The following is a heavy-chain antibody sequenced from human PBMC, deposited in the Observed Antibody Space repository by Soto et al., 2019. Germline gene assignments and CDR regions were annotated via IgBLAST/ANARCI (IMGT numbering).Heavy chain of an antibody. J-gene: IGHJ4*01. Sequence: QVTLKESGPVLLKPTETLTLTCTGSGLSLSHDRTGVSLVRQLPGKALAWLAHIFLNDEKPHSSSLKSRLTVAKDTSKSQVARTLTYVDTIDTATYYCGRLLRNNHHPPYYCVXGTLVTVSS. CDR3: GRLLRNNHHPPYY. V-gene: IGHV2-26*01. CDR2: IFLNDEK. CDR1: GLSLSHDRTG.